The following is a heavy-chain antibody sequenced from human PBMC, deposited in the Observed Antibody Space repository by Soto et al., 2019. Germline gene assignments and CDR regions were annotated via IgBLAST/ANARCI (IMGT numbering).Heavy chain of an antibody. J-gene: IGHJ3*02. V-gene: IGHV1-8*01. D-gene: IGHD6-19*01. CDR3: AREIAVAGKTSDVFDI. CDR2: INPNSGNT. Sequence: ASVKVSCKASGYIFTNYDINWVRQATGQGLEYLGWINPNSGNTGYVQKFQGRVTMTRNTSINTAYMELNSLRSEDTAVYYRAREIAVAGKTSDVFDIWGQGTMVTVS. CDR1: GYIFTNYD.